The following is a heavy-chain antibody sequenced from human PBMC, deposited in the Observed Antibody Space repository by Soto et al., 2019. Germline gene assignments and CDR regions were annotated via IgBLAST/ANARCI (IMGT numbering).Heavy chain of an antibody. CDR2: MNPNSGNT. CDR1: GYTFTGYD. D-gene: IGHD2-15*01. Sequence: ASVKVSCKASGYTFTGYDINWVRQATGQGLEWMGWMNPNSGNTGYAQKFQGRVTMTRNTSISTAYMELSSLRSEDTAVYYCARGRRDCSGGSCYFYLYYYYYYYYMDVWGKGTTVTVSS. CDR3: ARGRRDCSGGSCYFYLYYYYYYYYMDV. J-gene: IGHJ6*03. V-gene: IGHV1-8*01.